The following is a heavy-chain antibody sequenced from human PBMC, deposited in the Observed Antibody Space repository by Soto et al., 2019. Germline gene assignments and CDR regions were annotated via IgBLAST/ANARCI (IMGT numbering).Heavy chain of an antibody. J-gene: IGHJ6*02. CDR3: ARGGLLRFLEWFRYGMDV. D-gene: IGHD3-3*01. V-gene: IGHV1-69*13. Sequence: SVKVSCKASGCTFSSYAISWVRQAPGQGLEWMGGIIPIFGTANYAQKFQGRVTITADESTSTAYMELSSLRSEDTAVYYCARGGLLRFLEWFRYGMDVWGQGTTVTVSS. CDR2: IIPIFGTA. CDR1: GCTFSSYA.